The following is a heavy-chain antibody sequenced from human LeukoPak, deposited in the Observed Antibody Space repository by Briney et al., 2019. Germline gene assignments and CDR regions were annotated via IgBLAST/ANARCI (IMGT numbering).Heavy chain of an antibody. D-gene: IGHD2-15*01. CDR2: IYHSGST. V-gene: IGHV4-59*12. CDR1: GGSISSYY. Sequence: PSETLSLTCTVSGGSISSYYWSWIRQPPGKGLEWIGYIYHSGSTYYNPSLKSRVTISVDRSKNQFSLKLSSVTAADTAVYYCARAWGGGTYGMDVWGQGTTVTVSS. J-gene: IGHJ6*02. CDR3: ARAWGGGTYGMDV.